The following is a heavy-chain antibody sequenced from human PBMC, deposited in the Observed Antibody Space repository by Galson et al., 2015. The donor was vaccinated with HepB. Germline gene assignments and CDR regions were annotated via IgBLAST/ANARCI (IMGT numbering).Heavy chain of an antibody. CDR1: GFTFSSYS. CDR3: ARGQFGGISRGAFDI. CDR2: ISSSSTI. D-gene: IGHD3-16*01. J-gene: IGHJ3*02. V-gene: IGHV3-48*02. Sequence: SLRLSCAPSGFTFSSYSMNRVRQAPGKGLEWVSYISSSSTIYYADSVKGRFTISRDNAKNSLYLQMNSLRDEDTAVYYCARGQFGGISRGAFDIWGQGTTVTVSS.